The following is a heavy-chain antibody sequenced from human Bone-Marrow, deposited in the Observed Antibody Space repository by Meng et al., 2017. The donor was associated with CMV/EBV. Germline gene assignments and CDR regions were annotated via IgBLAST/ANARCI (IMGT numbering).Heavy chain of an antibody. CDR3: TRDTGTAAAPDY. V-gene: IGHV4-4*02. CDR1: GGSISSSNW. J-gene: IGHJ4*02. D-gene: IGHD6-25*01. Sequence: GSLRLSCAVSGGSISSSNWWSWVRQPPGKGLEWIGYIYHTGSTNYNPSLKSRVTISADTSKNQFSLNLSSVTAADTAVYYCTRDTGTAAAPDYWGPGTLVTVSS. CDR2: IYHTGST.